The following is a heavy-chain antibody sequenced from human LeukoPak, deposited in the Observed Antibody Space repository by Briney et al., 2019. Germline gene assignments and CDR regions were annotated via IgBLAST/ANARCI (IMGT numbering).Heavy chain of an antibody. V-gene: IGHV2-5*01. J-gene: IGHJ5*02. CDR1: GFSRRTSGVG. Sequence: SGPTLVNPTQTLTLTCTFSGFSRRTSGVGVGWIRQPPVKALEWRALIYWNDDKRYSPSLKSRLTITKDTSKNQVVLTMTNMDPVDTATYYCAHSVLRYFDWFADPWGQGTLVTVSS. CDR2: IYWNDDK. D-gene: IGHD3-9*01. CDR3: AHSVLRYFDWFADP.